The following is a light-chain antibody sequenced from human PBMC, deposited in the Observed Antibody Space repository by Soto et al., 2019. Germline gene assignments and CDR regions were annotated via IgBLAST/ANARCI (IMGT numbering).Light chain of an antibody. V-gene: IGKV3-11*01. CDR3: QQHGHWPPFT. J-gene: IGKJ5*01. CDR1: QSVSYY. CDR2: DAS. Sequence: EVVLTQSPATLSLSPGERATLSCRASQSVSYYLAWYQQKPGQAPRLLIYDASNRATGIPARFSGSGSGTDFTLTISSLDPEDFAVYYCQQHGHWPPFTFGQGTRLEIK.